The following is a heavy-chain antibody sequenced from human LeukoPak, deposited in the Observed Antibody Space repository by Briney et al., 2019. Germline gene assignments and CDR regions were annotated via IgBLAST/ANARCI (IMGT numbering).Heavy chain of an antibody. CDR3: ARGTQSGYSLFDY. D-gene: IGHD5-18*01. V-gene: IGHV3-48*01. CDR2: ISSSSSTI. Sequence: GGSLRLSCAASGFTFSTYSVNWVRQAPGKGLEWVSYISSSSSTIYYTDSVKGRFTISRDNAKNSLYLQMNSLRAEDTAVYYCARGTQSGYSLFDYWGQGTLVTVSS. CDR1: GFTFSTYS. J-gene: IGHJ4*02.